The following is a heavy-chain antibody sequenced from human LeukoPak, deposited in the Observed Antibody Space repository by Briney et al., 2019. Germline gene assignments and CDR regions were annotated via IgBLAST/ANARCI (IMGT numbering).Heavy chain of an antibody. CDR3: ARHHNWNYDY. D-gene: IGHD1-20*01. CDR2: DYHSGST. V-gene: IGHV4-59*08. J-gene: IGHJ4*02. Sequence: PSETLSLTCTVSGGSISRYYWSWIRQPPGKGLEWIGYDYHSGSTNYNPSLKSRLTISVDASKNQFSLRLSSVTAADTAVYYCARHHNWNYDYWGQGTLVTVSS. CDR1: GGSISRYY.